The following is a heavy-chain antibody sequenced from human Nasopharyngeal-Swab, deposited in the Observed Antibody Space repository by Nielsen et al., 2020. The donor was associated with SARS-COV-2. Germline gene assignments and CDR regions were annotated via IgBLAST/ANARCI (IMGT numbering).Heavy chain of an antibody. D-gene: IGHD3-10*01. J-gene: IGHJ4*02. CDR1: GGSIDSGDSY. Sequence: SETLSLTCTVSGGSIDSGDSYWSWVRQHPGKGLEWIGNIYYRGSTSYNPSLKSRLTISVDTSKNQFSLNLSSVAAADTAVYYCGRAVWFGKYGGYYFDYWGQGTLVSVSS. CDR2: IYYRGST. CDR3: GRAVWFGKYGGYYFDY. V-gene: IGHV4-30-4*01.